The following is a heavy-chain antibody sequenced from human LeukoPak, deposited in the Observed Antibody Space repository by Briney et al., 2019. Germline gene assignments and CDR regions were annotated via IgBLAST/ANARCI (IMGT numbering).Heavy chain of an antibody. Sequence: AGSLRCSCAATGFTFAKYALNWFRHTPGKGLEWLSYISSTNDIYYADSVKGRFTISRDNAKQSLYLQMNSLRAEDTAVYYCARDDKWAFDYWGQGTLVTVSS. D-gene: IGHD1-26*01. J-gene: IGHJ4*02. CDR3: ARDDKWAFDY. CDR2: ISSTNDI. CDR1: GFTFAKYA. V-gene: IGHV3-69-1*02.